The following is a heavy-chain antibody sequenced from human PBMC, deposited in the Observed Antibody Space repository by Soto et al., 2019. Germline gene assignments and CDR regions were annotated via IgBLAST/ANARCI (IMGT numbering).Heavy chain of an antibody. V-gene: IGHV3-13*01. Sequence: EVQLVESGGGLVQPGWSLRLSCAASGFTFSSYDMHWVRQATGKGLEWVSAIGTAGDTYYPGSVKGRFTISRENAKNSLYLQMNSLRAEDTAVYYCARDRRPAQAPYYYYYMDVWGKGTTVTVSS. CDR2: IGTAGDT. J-gene: IGHJ6*03. CDR3: ARDRRPAQAPYYYYYMDV. D-gene: IGHD6-6*01. CDR1: GFTFSSYD.